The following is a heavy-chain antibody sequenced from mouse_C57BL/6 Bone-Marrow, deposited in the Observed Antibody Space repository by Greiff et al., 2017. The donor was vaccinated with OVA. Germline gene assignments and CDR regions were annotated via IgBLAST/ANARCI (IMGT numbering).Heavy chain of an antibody. J-gene: IGHJ4*01. CDR1: GYTFTSYD. Sequence: VQLQQSGPELVKPGASVKLSCKASGYTFTSYDINWVKQRPGQGLEWIGWINPSDGSTKYNEKFKGKATMTVDTSSSTAYLELHSLTSEDSAVYFCGRSYYYAMDYWGRGTGITVTA. V-gene: IGHV1-85*01. CDR3: GRSYYYAMDY. CDR2: INPSDGST.